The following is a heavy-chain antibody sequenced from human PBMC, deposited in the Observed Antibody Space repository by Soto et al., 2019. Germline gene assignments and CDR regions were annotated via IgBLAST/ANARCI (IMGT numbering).Heavy chain of an antibody. V-gene: IGHV1-18*01. D-gene: IGHD4-17*01. CDR3: ARDMANYGXYXXXY. J-gene: IGHJ4*02. Sequence: ASVKVSCKASGYTFTSYGISWVRQAPGQGLERMGWISAYNGNTNYAQELQGRVTMTTDTSTSTAYMELRSLRSDDTAVYFCARDMANYGXYXXXYXGQGTXVTV. CDR1: GYTFTSYG. CDR2: ISAYNGNT.